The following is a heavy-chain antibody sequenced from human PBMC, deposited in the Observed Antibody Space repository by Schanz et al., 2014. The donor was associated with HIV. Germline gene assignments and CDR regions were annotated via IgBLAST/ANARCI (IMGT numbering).Heavy chain of an antibody. CDR3: ARVGSGSYYVRYFDY. Sequence: QVQLVQSGAALRKPGASVKVSCRASGYTFTTYGITWVRQAPGQGLEWMGWISGYKGNTNYAQKLQGRVTMTTDTSTSTAYMELRSLRSDDTAVYYCARVGSGSYYVRYFDYWGQGTLVTVSS. V-gene: IGHV1-18*01. CDR2: ISGYKGNT. J-gene: IGHJ4*02. CDR1: GYTFTTYG. D-gene: IGHD3-10*01.